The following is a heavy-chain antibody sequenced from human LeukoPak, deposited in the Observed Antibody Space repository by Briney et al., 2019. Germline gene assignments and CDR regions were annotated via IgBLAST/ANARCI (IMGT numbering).Heavy chain of an antibody. D-gene: IGHD1-1*01. Sequence: SETLSPTSAVYGGSFSSYYGSWIRQPRGNGLEWIGEINHSVSTNYNRSLKSRYTISVDTSKNQFSLKLSSVTAADTAVYHCGLGGLDQYYYYYLDVRGKATKVTVSS. CDR2: INHSVST. CDR1: GGSFSSYY. V-gene: IGHV4-34*01. J-gene: IGHJ6*03. CDR3: GLGGLDQYYYYYLDV.